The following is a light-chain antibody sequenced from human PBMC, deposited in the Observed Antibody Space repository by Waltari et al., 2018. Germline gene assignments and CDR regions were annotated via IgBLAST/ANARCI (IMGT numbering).Light chain of an antibody. Sequence: DIQMTQSSSTLSASVGDRVTITSWASQSITTWLAWYQHKPGKAPNLLNYRASTLENVVPSRFSGSGSGTEFTLTISSLQPDDFATYYCQQYNNYHSWTIGQGTKVEIK. V-gene: IGKV1-5*03. CDR2: RAS. CDR3: QQYNNYHSWT. J-gene: IGKJ1*01. CDR1: QSITTW.